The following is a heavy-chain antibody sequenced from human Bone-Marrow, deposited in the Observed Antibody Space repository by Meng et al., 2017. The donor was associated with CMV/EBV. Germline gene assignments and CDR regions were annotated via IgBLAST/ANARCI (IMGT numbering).Heavy chain of an antibody. J-gene: IGHJ4*02. CDR2: ISSTGSSM. CDR1: GFTFSSYE. Sequence: LSLTCAASGFTFSSYEMNWVRQAPGKGLEWVSYISSTGSSMYYADSVKGRFTISRDNAKNSLYLQMNSLRVEDTAVYYCASSALWGQGTLVTVSS. D-gene: IGHD1-26*01. CDR3: ASSAL. V-gene: IGHV3-48*03.